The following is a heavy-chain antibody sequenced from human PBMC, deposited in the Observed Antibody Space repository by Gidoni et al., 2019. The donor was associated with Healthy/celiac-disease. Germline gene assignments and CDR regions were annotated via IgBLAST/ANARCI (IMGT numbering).Heavy chain of an antibody. V-gene: IGHV4-31*03. CDR2: IYYSWST. J-gene: IGHJ4*02. D-gene: IGHD3-16*02. Sequence: QVQLQESCPGLVKPSQTLSLTCTVSGGSISSGGSDWSWIRQNPGQGLEWIGYIYYSWSTYYIPSLKSRVTISVDTSKNQFSLKLSSVTAADTAVYYCAREGELSLDYWGQGTLVTVSS. CDR1: GGSISSGGSD. CDR3: AREGELSLDY.